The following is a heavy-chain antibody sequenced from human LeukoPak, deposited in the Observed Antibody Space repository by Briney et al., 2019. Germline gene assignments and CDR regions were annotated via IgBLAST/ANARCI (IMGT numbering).Heavy chain of an antibody. CDR2: IYYSGST. D-gene: IGHD6-6*01. CDR1: GGSISSYY. V-gene: IGHV4-59*01. J-gene: IGHJ4*02. CDR3: AAARLYSSSYFDY. Sequence: SETLSLTCTVSGGSISSYYWSWIRQPPGKGLEWIGYIYYSGSTTYNPSLKSRVIISIDTSKNQFSLKLSSVTAADSALYYCAAARLYSSSYFDYWGQGTLVTVSS.